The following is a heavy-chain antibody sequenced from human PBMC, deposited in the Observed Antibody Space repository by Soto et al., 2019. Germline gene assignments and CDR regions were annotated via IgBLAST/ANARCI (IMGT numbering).Heavy chain of an antibody. CDR3: ARGYSGSYYGNFDY. Sequence: SATLSLTCTVSGGSISSGGYYWSWIRQHPGKGLEWIGYIYYSGSTNYNPSLKSRVIISVDTSKDQFSLKLSSVTAADTAVYYCARGYSGSYYGNFDYWGHGTLVTVSS. CDR2: IYYSGST. V-gene: IGHV4-61*08. J-gene: IGHJ4*01. D-gene: IGHD1-26*01. CDR1: GGSISSGGYY.